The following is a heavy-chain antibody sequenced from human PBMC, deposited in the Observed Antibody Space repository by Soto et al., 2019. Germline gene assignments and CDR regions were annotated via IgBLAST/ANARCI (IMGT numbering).Heavy chain of an antibody. D-gene: IGHD5-18*01. CDR3: ARPGLQQWWFDP. V-gene: IGHV1-18*01. Sequence: ASVKVSCKASGYTFTSYGISWVRQAPGQGLEWMGWISAYNGNTNYAQKLQGRVTMTTDTSTSTAYMGLRSLRSDDTAVDYCARPGLQQWWFDPWGQGTLVTVSS. CDR1: GYTFTSYG. CDR2: ISAYNGNT. J-gene: IGHJ5*02.